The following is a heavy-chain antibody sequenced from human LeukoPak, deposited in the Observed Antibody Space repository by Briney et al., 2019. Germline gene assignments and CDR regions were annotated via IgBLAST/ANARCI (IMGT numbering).Heavy chain of an antibody. CDR1: GGSFSGYY. CDR2: INHSGST. CDR3: ARGRSILAY. V-gene: IGHV4-34*01. Sequence: PSETLSLTCAVYGGSFSGYYWSWIRQPPGKGLEWIGEINHSGSTNYNPPLKSRVTISVDTSKNQFSLKLSSVTAADTAVYYCARGRSILAYWGQGTLVTVSS. D-gene: IGHD2-15*01. J-gene: IGHJ4*02.